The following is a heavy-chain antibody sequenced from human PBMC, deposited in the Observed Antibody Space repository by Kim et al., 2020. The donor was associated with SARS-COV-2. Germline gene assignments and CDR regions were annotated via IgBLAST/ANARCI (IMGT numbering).Heavy chain of an antibody. Sequence: LKSPATISVDTSKNQFSLKLSSVTAADTAVYYCARPGRGIKWELLHAFDIWGQGTMVTVSS. D-gene: IGHD1-26*01. J-gene: IGHJ3*02. CDR3: ARPGRGIKWELLHAFDI. V-gene: IGHV4-39*01.